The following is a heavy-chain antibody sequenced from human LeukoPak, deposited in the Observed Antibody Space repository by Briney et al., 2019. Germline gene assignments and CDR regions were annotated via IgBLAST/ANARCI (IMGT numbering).Heavy chain of an antibody. J-gene: IGHJ3*02. CDR1: GFTFSSSW. CDR2: IKRDGSEK. CDR3: ARETLLNVDAFDI. V-gene: IGHV3-7*01. Sequence: PGGSLRLSCAASGFTFSSSWMSWVRQAPGKGLEWVAQIKRDGSEKYYLDSVKGRFTISRDNAKDSVFLQMNSLRAEDTAVYYCARETLLNVDAFDIWGQGTMVTVSS.